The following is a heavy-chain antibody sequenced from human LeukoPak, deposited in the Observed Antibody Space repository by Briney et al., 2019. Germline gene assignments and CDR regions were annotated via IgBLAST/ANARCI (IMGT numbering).Heavy chain of an antibody. J-gene: IGHJ5*02. V-gene: IGHV4-34*01. D-gene: IGHD3-22*01. CDR1: GGSFSGYY. Sequence: SETLSLTCAVYGGSFSGYYWSWIRQPPGKGLEWIGEINHSGSTNYNPSLKSRVTISVDTSKNQFSLKLSSVTAADTAVYYCARHGEYYYDSSGYHWFDPWGQGTLVTVSS. CDR2: INHSGST. CDR3: ARHGEYYYDSSGYHWFDP.